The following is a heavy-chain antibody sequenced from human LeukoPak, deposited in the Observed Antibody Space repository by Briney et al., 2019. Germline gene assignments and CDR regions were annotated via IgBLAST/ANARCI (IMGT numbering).Heavy chain of an antibody. J-gene: IGHJ5*02. V-gene: IGHV4-4*07. Sequence: PSETLSLTCTVSGGSINSYYWSWIRQPAGKGLEWIGRIYTSGSTNYNPSLKSRVTMSVDTSKNQFSLKLSSVTAADTAVYYCARDSKIWFGELPGFDPWGQGTLVTVSS. CDR1: GGSINSYY. CDR3: ARDSKIWFGELPGFDP. D-gene: IGHD3-10*01. CDR2: IYTSGST.